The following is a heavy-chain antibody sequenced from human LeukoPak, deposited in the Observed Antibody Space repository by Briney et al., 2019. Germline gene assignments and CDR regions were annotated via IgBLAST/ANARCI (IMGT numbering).Heavy chain of an antibody. CDR2: ISWDGGST. D-gene: IGHD6-13*01. CDR3: AKDGQQLVSHYYYYMDV. CDR1: GFTFDDYT. Sequence: GGSLRLSCAASGFTFDDYTMHWVRQAPGKGLEWVSLISWDGGSTYYADSVKGRFTISRDNSKNSLYLQMNSLGTEDTALYYCAKDGQQLVSHYYYYMDVWGKGTTVTVSS. J-gene: IGHJ6*03. V-gene: IGHV3-43*01.